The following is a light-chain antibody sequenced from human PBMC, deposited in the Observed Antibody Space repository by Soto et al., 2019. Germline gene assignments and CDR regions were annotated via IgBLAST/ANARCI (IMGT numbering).Light chain of an antibody. V-gene: IGKV1-33*01. Sequence: DIQMTQSPSSLSASVGDRVTITCRASQSISSYLNWYQQKPGKAPKLLIYAASSLQRGVPSRFSGSGSRTHFSLSINNLQPEDVGTYFCQHYDNLPLTFGGGTKVEI. CDR3: QHYDNLPLT. CDR2: AAS. J-gene: IGKJ4*01. CDR1: QSISSY.